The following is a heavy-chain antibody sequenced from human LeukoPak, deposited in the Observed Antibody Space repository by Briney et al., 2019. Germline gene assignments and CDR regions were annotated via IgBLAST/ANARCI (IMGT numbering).Heavy chain of an antibody. V-gene: IGHV1-69*05. Sequence: SVKVSCKASGGTFSSYAISWVRQAPGQGLEWMGRIIPIFGTANYAQKFQGRVTITTDESTSTAYMELSSLRSEDTAVYYCARTESYSSGWDNNWFDPWGQGTLVTVSS. CDR1: GGTFSSYA. CDR3: ARTESYSSGWDNNWFDP. J-gene: IGHJ5*02. CDR2: IIPIFGTA. D-gene: IGHD6-19*01.